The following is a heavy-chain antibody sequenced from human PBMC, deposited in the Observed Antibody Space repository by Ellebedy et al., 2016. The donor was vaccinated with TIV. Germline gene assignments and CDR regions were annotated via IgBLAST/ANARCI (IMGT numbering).Heavy chain of an antibody. V-gene: IGHV3-11*04. J-gene: IGHJ4*02. CDR1: GFTLSDYY. CDR2: ISSSGSII. CDR3: VRDTYYYGSGTYYKGFDY. Sequence: PGGSLRLSCAVSGFTLSDYYMSWIRQAPGKGLEWVSYISSSGSIINYADSVKGRFTISRDNAKNSQYLQMNSLRAEDTAVYYCVRDTYYYGSGTYYKGFDYWGQGTLVTVSS. D-gene: IGHD3-10*01.